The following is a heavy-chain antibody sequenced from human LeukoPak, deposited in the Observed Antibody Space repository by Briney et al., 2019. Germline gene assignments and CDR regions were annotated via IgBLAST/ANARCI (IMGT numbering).Heavy chain of an antibody. D-gene: IGHD3-3*01. Sequence: ASVKVSCKASGYTFTGYYMHWVRQAPGQGLEWMGWINPKSGGTNYAQKFQGRVTMTRDTSISTAYMELSRLRSDDTAVYYCARVHYDFWSGGIAFDIWGQGTMVTVSS. CDR1: GYTFTGYY. V-gene: IGHV1-2*02. CDR2: INPKSGGT. CDR3: ARVHYDFWSGGIAFDI. J-gene: IGHJ3*02.